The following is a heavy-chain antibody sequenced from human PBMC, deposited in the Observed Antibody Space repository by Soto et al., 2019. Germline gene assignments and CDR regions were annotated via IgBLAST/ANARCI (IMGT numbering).Heavy chain of an antibody. CDR2: IYYSGST. D-gene: IGHD1-7*01. J-gene: IGHJ6*03. CDR3: ARAPMNFYYYYYMDV. V-gene: IGHV4-59*08. CDR1: GGSISSYY. Sequence: SETLSLTCTVSGGSISSYYWSWIRQPPGKGLEWIGYIYYSGSTNYNPSLKSRVTISVDTSKNQFSLKLSSVTAADTAVYYCARAPMNFYYYYYMDVWGKGTTVTVSS.